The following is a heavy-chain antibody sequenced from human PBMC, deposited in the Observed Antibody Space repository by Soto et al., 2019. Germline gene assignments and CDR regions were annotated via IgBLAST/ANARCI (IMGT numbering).Heavy chain of an antibody. V-gene: IGHV5-51*01. CDR2: IYPGDSDT. J-gene: IGHJ3*02. CDR3: ARPRLGDSSGYYYPDAFDI. D-gene: IGHD3-22*01. CDR1: GYSFTSYW. Sequence: ESLKISCKGSGYSFTSYWIGWVRQLPGKGLEWMGIIYPGDSDTRYSPSFQGQVTISADKSISTAYLQWSSLKASDTAMYYCARPRLGDSSGYYYPDAFDIWGQGTMVTVSS.